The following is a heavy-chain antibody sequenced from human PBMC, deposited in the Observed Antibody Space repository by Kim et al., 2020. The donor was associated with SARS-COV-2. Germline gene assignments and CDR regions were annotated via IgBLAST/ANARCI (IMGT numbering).Heavy chain of an antibody. D-gene: IGHD4-17*01. J-gene: IGHJ4*02. V-gene: IGHV4-34*01. CDR3: ARERDYGGNSGRVCFDY. CDR2: INHSGST. CDR1: GGSFSGYY. Sequence: SETLSLTCAVYGGSFSGYYWSWIRLPPGKGLEWIGEINHSGSTNYNPSLKSRVTISVDTSKHQFSLKLSFVTAADTAVYYCARERDYGGNSGRVCFDYWGQRTLVTGSS.